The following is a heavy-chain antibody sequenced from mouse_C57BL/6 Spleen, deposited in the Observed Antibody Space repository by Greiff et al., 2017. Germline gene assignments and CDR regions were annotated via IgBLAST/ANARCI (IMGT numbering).Heavy chain of an antibody. CDR3: AGAGFAY. CDR1: GYTFTSYW. Sequence: VQLQQPGAELVLPGASVKLSCKASGYTFTSYWMHWVKQSPGHGLEWIGEIDPSDSYTNYTQKFKGKSTLTVDQSSSTAYMQLSSLTSEDSAVDYGAGAGFAYWGQGTLVTVSA. V-gene: IGHV1-69*01. CDR2: IDPSDSYT. J-gene: IGHJ3*01.